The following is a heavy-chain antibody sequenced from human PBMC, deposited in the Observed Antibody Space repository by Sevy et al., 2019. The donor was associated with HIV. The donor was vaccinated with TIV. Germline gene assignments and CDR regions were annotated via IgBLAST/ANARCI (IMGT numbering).Heavy chain of an antibody. V-gene: IGHV3-7*01. D-gene: IGHD3-16*01. J-gene: IGHJ4*02. CDR2: IKGDGSDK. Sequence: GGSLRLSCAASGFTFSANWMNWVRQAPGKGLEWVAKIKGDGSDKHYVDSVEGRLTISRDNAKNLLYPQMNSLRVEDTAVYYCAHETFGRFESWGQGTLVTVSS. CDR3: AHETFGRFES. CDR1: GFTFSANW.